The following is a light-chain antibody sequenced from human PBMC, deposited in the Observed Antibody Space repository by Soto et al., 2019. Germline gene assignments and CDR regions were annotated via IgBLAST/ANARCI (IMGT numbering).Light chain of an antibody. CDR3: QQYGTPWWT. J-gene: IGKJ1*01. Sequence: EIVLTQSPGTLSLSPGERVTLSCRASQSVPANYLAWYQQKPGQAPRLLIYGASSRATGIPDRFSGSGSGTDFTLTVSRLEPDDFAVYYCQQYGTPWWTFGQGARVEIK. V-gene: IGKV3-20*01. CDR1: QSVPANY. CDR2: GAS.